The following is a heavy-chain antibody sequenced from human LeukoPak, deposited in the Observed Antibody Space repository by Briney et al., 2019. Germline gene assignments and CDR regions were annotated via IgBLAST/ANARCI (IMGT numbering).Heavy chain of an antibody. CDR1: GYTFTGYY. Sequence: ASVKVSCKASGYTFTGYYMHWVRQAPGQGLECMGWINPKSGGTNYARQFQGRVTMTRDTSISTAYMELRGLRSDDTAVYYCVRELTTVTTGAFDIWGQGTMVTISS. CDR2: INPKSGGT. J-gene: IGHJ3*02. D-gene: IGHD4-11*01. CDR3: VRELTTVTTGAFDI. V-gene: IGHV1-2*02.